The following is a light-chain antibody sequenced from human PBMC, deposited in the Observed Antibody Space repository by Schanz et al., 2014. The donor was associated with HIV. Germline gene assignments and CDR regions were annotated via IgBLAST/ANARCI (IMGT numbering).Light chain of an antibody. J-gene: IGLJ3*02. Sequence: QSVLTQPASVSGSPGQSISISCTGSSSDIGGYKYVSWYQQHPDKAPKLVIFDVIKRPSGVSNRFSGSKSGNTASLTISGLQADDEADYYCSSCSPTNTCTFGGGTKLTVL. CDR2: DVI. CDR1: SSDIGGYKY. CDR3: SSCSPTNTCT. V-gene: IGLV2-14*03.